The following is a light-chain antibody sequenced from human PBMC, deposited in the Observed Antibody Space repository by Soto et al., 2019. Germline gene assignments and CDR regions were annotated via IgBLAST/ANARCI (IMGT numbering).Light chain of an antibody. CDR2: GAS. J-gene: IGKJ1*01. CDR1: QSVRGNY. V-gene: IGKV3-20*01. Sequence: IVLTQSPGPLSLSSGERATVSCRASQSVRGNYLAWYQQKPGQAPRLLIYGASSRATGIPARFSGSGSGTDFTLTVNSLEPEDFAVYYCQQYSNSPRTFGQGTKVEIK. CDR3: QQYSNSPRT.